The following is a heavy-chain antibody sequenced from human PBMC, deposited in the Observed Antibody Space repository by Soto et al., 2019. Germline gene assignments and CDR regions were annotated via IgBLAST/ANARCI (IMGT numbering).Heavy chain of an antibody. V-gene: IGHV3-30*19. CDR1: GFTFRDLG. J-gene: IGHJ4*02. CDR2: ISKDGLDR. Sequence: GGSLILSCVVSGFTFRDLGMHWVRQSPGEGLAWVASISKDGLDRYYSESVKGRFTISRDDSKNTVFLQMNSLKVEDTAAYFCASPREGQWLVFDHWGQRTLV. D-gene: IGHD6-19*01. CDR3: ASPREGQWLVFDH.